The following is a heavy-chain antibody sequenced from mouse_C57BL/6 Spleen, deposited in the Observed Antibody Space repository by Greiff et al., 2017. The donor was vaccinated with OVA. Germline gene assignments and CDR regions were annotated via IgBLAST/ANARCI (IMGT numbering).Heavy chain of an antibody. J-gene: IGHJ1*03. D-gene: IGHD1-1*01. CDR2: IYPGSGNT. V-gene: IGHV1-76*01. CDR1: GSTFTDYY. Sequence: VQLQQSGAELVRPGASVKLSCKASGSTFTDYYINWVKHRPGPGLEWIARIYPGSGNTYYNVKFPGKATLTPEKSSSTAYMQLSSLTSEDSAVYICARDYGSSYENWYFDVWGTGTTVTVSS. CDR3: ARDYGSSYENWYFDV.